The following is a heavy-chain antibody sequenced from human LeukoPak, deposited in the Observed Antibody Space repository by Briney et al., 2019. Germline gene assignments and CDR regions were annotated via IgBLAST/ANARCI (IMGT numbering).Heavy chain of an antibody. CDR1: GGSISSYY. CDR2: IYYSGST. Sequence: SETLSLTCTVSGGSISSYYWSWIRQPPGKGLEWIGYIYYSGSTNYNPSLKSRVTISVDTSKNQFSLKLSSVTAADTAVYYCARVLDSSGYIYYFDYWGQGTLVTVSS. V-gene: IGHV4-59*01. CDR3: ARVLDSSGYIYYFDY. J-gene: IGHJ4*02. D-gene: IGHD3-22*01.